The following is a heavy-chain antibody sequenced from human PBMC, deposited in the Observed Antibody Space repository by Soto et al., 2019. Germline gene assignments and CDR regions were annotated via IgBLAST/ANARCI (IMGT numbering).Heavy chain of an antibody. D-gene: IGHD6-6*01. CDR1: GGTFSSYA. CDR2: IIPIFGTA. CDR3: ARRIAARPYYYYYYGMDV. J-gene: IGHJ6*02. V-gene: IGHV1-69*06. Sequence: QVQLVQSGAEVKKPGSSVKVSCKASGGTFSSYAISWVRQAPGQGLEWMGGIIPIFGTANYAQKFQGRVTITADKTTSKAYMELSSLRSEDTAVYYCARRIAARPYYYYYYGMDVWGQGTTVTVSS.